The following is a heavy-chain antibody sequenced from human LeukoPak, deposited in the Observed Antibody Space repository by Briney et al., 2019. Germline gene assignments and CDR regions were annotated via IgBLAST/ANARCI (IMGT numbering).Heavy chain of an antibody. CDR1: GGSFSGYY. CDR2: INHSGST. J-gene: IGHJ4*02. CDR3: AREINYYGSGSPKFFDY. V-gene: IGHV4-34*01. Sequence: SETLSLTCAVYGGSFSGYYWSWIRQPPGKGLEWIGEINHSGSTNCNPSLKSRVTISVDTSKNQFSLRLSSVTAADTAVYYCAREINYYGSGSPKFFDYWGQGTLVTVSS. D-gene: IGHD3-10*01.